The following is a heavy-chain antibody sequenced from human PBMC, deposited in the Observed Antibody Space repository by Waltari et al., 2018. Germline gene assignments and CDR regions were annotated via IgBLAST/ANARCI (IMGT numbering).Heavy chain of an antibody. CDR1: GFTISRFW. CDR3: VGWNDPINS. V-gene: IGHV3-7*01. CDR2: IGPDGSDK. J-gene: IGHJ4*02. Sequence: EAQLVQSGGGLVQPGGSLTLSCAASGFTISRFWMTWIRQAPGQELQWGAHIGPDGSDKYYVDSVKGRFTISRDNAENSLLLQMSSLRVEDTALYYCVGWNDPINSWGQGTLVAVSS. D-gene: IGHD1-1*01.